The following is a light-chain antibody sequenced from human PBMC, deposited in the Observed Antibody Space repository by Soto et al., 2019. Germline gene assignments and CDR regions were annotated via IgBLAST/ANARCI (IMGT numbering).Light chain of an antibody. CDR3: QSYDSSVRV. V-gene: IGLV6-57*01. Sequence: NFMLTQPHSVSESPGKTVTISCTRTSGSIGSNYVQWYQQRPGSSPTTVIYEDNQRPSEVPDRFSGSIDSSSNSASLTISGLKAEDEADYYCQSYDSSVRVFGGGTKVTVL. CDR2: EDN. J-gene: IGLJ3*02. CDR1: SGSIGSNY.